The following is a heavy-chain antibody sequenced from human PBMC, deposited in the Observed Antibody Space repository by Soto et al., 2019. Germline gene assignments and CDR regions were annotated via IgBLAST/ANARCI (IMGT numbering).Heavy chain of an antibody. CDR2: ISSSGGVT. V-gene: IGHV3-23*01. D-gene: IGHD6-13*01. Sequence: GGSLRLSCAASGFTFSSYAMSWVRQAPGKGLEWVSAISSSGGVTYHADSVKGRFTISRDNSKNTLFLQMNSLRAEDKAVYYCAKLAGYRTSWYAWGQGTLVTVSS. CDR3: AKLAGYRTSWYA. J-gene: IGHJ4*02. CDR1: GFTFSSYA.